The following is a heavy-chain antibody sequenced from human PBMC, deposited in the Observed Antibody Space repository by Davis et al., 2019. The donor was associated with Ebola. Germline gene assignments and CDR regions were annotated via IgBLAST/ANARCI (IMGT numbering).Heavy chain of an antibody. CDR2: TSHDENTK. D-gene: IGHD3-22*01. Sequence: PGGSLRPSCAASGFTFDDYAMHWVRQAPGKGLEWVAVTSHDENTKMYDDSVKGRFTISRDNSKNTVVLEMSSLRPEDTAVYFCAREGHSSGIAPDFDYWGQGTLVTVSS. V-gene: IGHV3-30-3*01. CDR3: AREGHSSGIAPDFDY. CDR1: GFTFDDYA. J-gene: IGHJ4*02.